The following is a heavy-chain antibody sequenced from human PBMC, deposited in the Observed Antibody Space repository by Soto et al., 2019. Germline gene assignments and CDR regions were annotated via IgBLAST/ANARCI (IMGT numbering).Heavy chain of an antibody. V-gene: IGHV3-23*01. CDR2: ISSSGVST. CDR3: AKDLGSGSYYNPLDMDV. J-gene: IGHJ6*02. Sequence: AISSSGVSTYYADSVKGRFTISSDNPKNTLYLQMNSLRAEDTAVYYCAKDLGSGSYYNPLDMDVWGQGTTVTVSS. D-gene: IGHD3-10*01.